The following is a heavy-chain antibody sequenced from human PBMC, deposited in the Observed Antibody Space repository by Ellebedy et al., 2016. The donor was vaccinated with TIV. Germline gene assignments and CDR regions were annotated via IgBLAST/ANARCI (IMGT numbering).Heavy chain of an antibody. Sequence: ASVKVSXXASGGTFSSYAISWVRQATGQGLEWMGWMNPNSGNTGYAQKFQGRVTMTRNTSISTAYMELSSLRSEDTAVYYCARGQLWSHFDYWGQGTLVTVSS. D-gene: IGHD5-18*01. CDR3: ARGQLWSHFDY. V-gene: IGHV1-8*02. CDR1: GGTFSSYA. J-gene: IGHJ4*02. CDR2: MNPNSGNT.